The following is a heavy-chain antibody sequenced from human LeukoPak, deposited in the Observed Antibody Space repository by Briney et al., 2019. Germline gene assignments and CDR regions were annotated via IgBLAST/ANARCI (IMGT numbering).Heavy chain of an antibody. D-gene: IGHD4-23*01. CDR2: INYSGTT. V-gene: IGHV4-39*07. CDR3: ARDHYGGNSEFYY. Sequence: KASETLSLTCIVSGGSITNSIHYWAWIRQPPGKGLEWIGSINYSGTTYYNPSLKSRVTTSVDTSKNQFSLKLSSVTAADTAVYYCARDHYGGNSEFYYWGQGTLVTVSS. CDR1: GGSITNSIHY. J-gene: IGHJ4*02.